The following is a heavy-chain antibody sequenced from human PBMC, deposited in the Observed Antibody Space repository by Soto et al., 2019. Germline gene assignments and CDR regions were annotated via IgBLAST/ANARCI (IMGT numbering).Heavy chain of an antibody. J-gene: IGHJ5*02. CDR3: TRRGRQSANWFDP. V-gene: IGHV1-69*14. CDR1: GGTFNSYA. CDR2: IIPMSGRP. Sequence: QVQLVQSGAEVKTPGSSVKVSCKASGGTFNSYAIDWVRQAPGQGFEWMGGIIPMSGRPNYAQRFQGRVTFSADKTTNTDYMKMNSMTHEDTAVYYCTRRGRQSANWFDPWGQGTLVTVAS.